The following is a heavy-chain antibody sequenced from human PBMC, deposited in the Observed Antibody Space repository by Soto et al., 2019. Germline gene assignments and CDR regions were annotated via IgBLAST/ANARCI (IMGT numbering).Heavy chain of an antibody. CDR1: GYNFAGYW. J-gene: IGHJ4*02. D-gene: IGHD3-3*01. V-gene: IGHV5-51*01. CDR3: ARGGVSTRTFDY. Sequence: GESLKISCQGSGYNFAGYWIAWVRQMPGKGLELMGIIYPSDSDTRYRPSFQGQVTISADRSISSAYLQWSSLRASDTAMYYCARGGVSTRTFDYWGQGTPVTVSS. CDR2: IYPSDSDT.